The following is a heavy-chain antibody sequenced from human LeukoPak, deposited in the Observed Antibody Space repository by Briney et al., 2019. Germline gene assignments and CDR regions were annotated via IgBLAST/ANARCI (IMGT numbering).Heavy chain of an antibody. D-gene: IGHD2-21*01. CDR2: INAGNGNT. CDR1: GYTFTSYA. J-gene: IGHJ1*01. CDR3: ARDSSEFRSLIPH. V-gene: IGHV1-3*01. Sequence: ASVKVSCKASGYTFTSYAMHWVRQAPGQRLEWMGWINAGNGNTKYSQKFQGRVTITRDTSASTAYMELSSLRSEGTAVYYCARDSSEFRSLIPHWGQGTLVTVSS.